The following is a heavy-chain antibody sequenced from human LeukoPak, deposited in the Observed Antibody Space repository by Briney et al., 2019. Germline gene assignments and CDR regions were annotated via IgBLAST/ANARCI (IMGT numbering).Heavy chain of an antibody. CDR1: GGSISNYY. CDR2: IYYSGST. J-gene: IGHJ3*02. D-gene: IGHD1/OR15-1a*01. Sequence: PSETLSLTCTVSGGSISNYYWSWLRQPAGKGLEWIGYIYYSGSTNYNPSLKSRVTISVDTSKNQFSLKLSSVTAADTAVYYCARERTGAFDIWGQGTMVTVSS. CDR3: ARERTGAFDI. V-gene: IGHV4-59*01.